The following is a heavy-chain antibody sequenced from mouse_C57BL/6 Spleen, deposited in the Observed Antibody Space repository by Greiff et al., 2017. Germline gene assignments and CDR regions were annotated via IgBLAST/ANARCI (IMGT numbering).Heavy chain of an antibody. V-gene: IGHV1-82*01. CDR2: IYPGDGDT. CDR1: GYAFSSSW. CDR3: ARNGYYDV. J-gene: IGHJ1*03. D-gene: IGHD1-1*02. Sequence: VQGVESGPELVKPGASVKISCKASGYAFSSSWMNWVKQRPGKGLEWIGRIYPGDGDTNYNGKFKGKATLTADKSSSTAYMQLSSLTSEDSAVYVCARNGYYDVWGTVTTVTVSS.